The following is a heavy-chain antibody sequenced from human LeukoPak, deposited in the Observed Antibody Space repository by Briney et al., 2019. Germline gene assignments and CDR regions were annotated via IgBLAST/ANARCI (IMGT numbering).Heavy chain of an antibody. V-gene: IGHV3-7*03. CDR3: ARNQVLRFDVFNV. D-gene: IGHD3-3*01. J-gene: IGHJ3*01. CDR1: GFTFSSYW. CDR2: IKQDGREK. Sequence: GGSLRLSCAASGFTFSSYWMSWVRQAPGKGLEWVANIKQDGREKDYVDSVKGRFTISRDNTKNSLYLQMNRLRAEDTAVYYCARNQVLRFDVFNVWGQGTMVTVSS.